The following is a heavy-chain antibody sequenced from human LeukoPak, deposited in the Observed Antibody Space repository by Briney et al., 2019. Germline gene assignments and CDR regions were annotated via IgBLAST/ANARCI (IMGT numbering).Heavy chain of an antibody. CDR2: IYYSGST. J-gene: IGHJ4*02. Sequence: PSETLSLTCTVSGGSISSYYWSWVRQPPGKGLEWIGYIYYSGSTNYNPSLKSRVTISVDTSKNQFSLKLSSVTAADTAVYYCARGDGLHFFDYWGQGTLVTVSS. V-gene: IGHV4-59*01. D-gene: IGHD4-17*01. CDR1: GGSISSYY. CDR3: ARGDGLHFFDY.